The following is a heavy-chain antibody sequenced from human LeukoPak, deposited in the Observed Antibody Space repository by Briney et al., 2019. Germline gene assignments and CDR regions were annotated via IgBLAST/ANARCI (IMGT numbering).Heavy chain of an antibody. CDR3: GDTNYTPSPKCRVTISIDTSKNHNSLMLRYVTAADADVNDVARGYCSSGSCYSSPGF. V-gene: IGHV4-59*12. CDR2: IIYSEST. D-gene: IGHD1-14*01. J-gene: IGHJ4*02. CDR1: GGSISSYY. Sequence: SEPLSLTCTVSGGSISSYYWSWIRQPPGKGLEWNGYIIYSESTIYSPSLKSRVPLSVDQSKDQFSLKMRYVNASDKAVHYSGDTNYTPSPKCRVTISIDTSKNHNSLMLRYVTAADADVNDVARGYCSSGSCYSSPGFWGQGALVTVSS.